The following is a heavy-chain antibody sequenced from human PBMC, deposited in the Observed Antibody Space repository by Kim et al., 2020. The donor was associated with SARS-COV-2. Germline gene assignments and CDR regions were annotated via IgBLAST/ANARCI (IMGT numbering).Heavy chain of an antibody. Sequence: ADSGKGRFTISRDNAKNSLYLQMNSLRAEDTAVYYCARTRDSGWSYFDYWGQGTLVTVSS. J-gene: IGHJ4*02. CDR3: ARTRDSGWSYFDY. V-gene: IGHV3-21*01. D-gene: IGHD6-19*01.